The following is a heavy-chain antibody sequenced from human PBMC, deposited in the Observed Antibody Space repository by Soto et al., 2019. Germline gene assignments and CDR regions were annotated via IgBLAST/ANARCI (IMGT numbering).Heavy chain of an antibody. CDR3: AKGILGYRYGHDYYYYYGMDV. J-gene: IGHJ6*02. V-gene: IGHV3-23*01. CDR2: ISGSGGST. CDR1: GFTFRTYA. Sequence: GGSLRLSCAASGFTFRTYAMSWVRQAPGKGLEWVSAISGSGGSTYYADSVKGRFTISRDNSKNTLYLQMNSLRVEDTAVYYCAKGILGYRYGHDYYYYYGMDVWGQGTTVTVSS. D-gene: IGHD5-18*01.